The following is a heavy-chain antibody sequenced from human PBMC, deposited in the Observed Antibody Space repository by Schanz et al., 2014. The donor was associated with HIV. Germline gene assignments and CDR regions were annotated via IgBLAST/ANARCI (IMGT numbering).Heavy chain of an antibody. Sequence: VQLGGSGGGGVQPGRALRLSCAASGFVFSSFGLHWVRQAPGNGRGWGEGIGHDGSNEYFGDSVKGRFTISRDNSKHTLSLQMNNLRVDDTAIYYCVRGGLQNWYFDNWGRGTLVTVSS. CDR1: GFVFSSFG. CDR3: VRGGLQNWYFDN. J-gene: IGHJ2*01. V-gene: IGHV3-33*08. D-gene: IGHD1-1*01. CDR2: IGHDGSNE.